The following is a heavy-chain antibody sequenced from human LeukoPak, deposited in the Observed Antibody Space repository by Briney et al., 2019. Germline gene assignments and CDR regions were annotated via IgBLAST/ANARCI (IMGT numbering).Heavy chain of an antibody. V-gene: IGHV4-4*08. CDR3: GAEGSSSWYGWFDP. CDR2: IYTSGST. CDR1: GDSISSYY. J-gene: IGHJ5*02. Sequence: SETLSLTCTVSGDSISSYYWSWIRQPPGKGLEWIGRIYTSGSTNYNPSLKSRVTISVDTSKNQFSLKLSSVTAADTAVYYCGAEGSSSWYGWFDPWGQGTLVTVSS. D-gene: IGHD6-13*01.